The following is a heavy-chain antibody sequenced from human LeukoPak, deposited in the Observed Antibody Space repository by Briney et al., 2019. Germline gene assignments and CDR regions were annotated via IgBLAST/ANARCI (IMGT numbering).Heavy chain of an antibody. CDR1: GFTFSSYA. J-gene: IGHJ3*02. Sequence: GGSLRLSCAASGFTFSSYAMHWVRQAPGKGLEWVAVISYDGSNKYYADSVKGRFTISRDNSKNTLYLQMNSLRAEDTAVYYYAREICSSTSCLAFDIWGQGTMVTVSS. CDR2: ISYDGSNK. V-gene: IGHV3-30*04. D-gene: IGHD2-2*01. CDR3: AREICSSTSCLAFDI.